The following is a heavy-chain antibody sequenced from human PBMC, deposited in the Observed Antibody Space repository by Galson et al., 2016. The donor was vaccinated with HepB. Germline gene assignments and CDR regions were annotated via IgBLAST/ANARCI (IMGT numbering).Heavy chain of an antibody. CDR3: TRGHLVTTVFYGMDV. CDR2: SRNKLHSFTT. V-gene: IGHV3-72*01. J-gene: IGHJ6*02. CDR1: GLIFSDHY. D-gene: IGHD4-23*01. Sequence: SLRLSCAASGLIFSDHYMDWVRQAPGKGLEWVARSRNKLHSFTTEYAASVKGRFTISRDDSRNSVYLQMNSLQTEDTAVYYCTRGHLVTTVFYGMDVWGQGTTVTVSS.